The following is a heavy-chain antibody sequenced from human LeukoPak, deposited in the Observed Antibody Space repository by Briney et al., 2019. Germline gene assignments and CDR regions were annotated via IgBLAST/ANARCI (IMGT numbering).Heavy chain of an antibody. V-gene: IGHV3-30*18. CDR2: ISYDGSNK. Sequence: TGGSLRLSCAASGFTFSSYGMHWVRQAPGKGLEWVAVISYDGSNKYYADSVKGRFTISRDNSKNTLYLQMNSLRAEDTAVYYCAKGSGSGWFDYWGQGTLVTVSS. D-gene: IGHD6-19*01. CDR3: AKGSGSGWFDY. J-gene: IGHJ4*02. CDR1: GFTFSSYG.